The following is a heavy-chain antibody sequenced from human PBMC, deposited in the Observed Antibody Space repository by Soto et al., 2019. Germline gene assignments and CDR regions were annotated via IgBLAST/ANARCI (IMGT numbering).Heavy chain of an antibody. CDR3: AKGPTVRAASQGWFDP. CDR2: ISGSGGST. Sequence: HPGGSLRLSCAASGFTFSSYAMSWVRQAPGKGLGWVSAISGSGGSTYYADSVKGRFTISRDNSKNTLYLQMNSLRAEDTAVYYCAKGPTVRAASQGWFDPWGQGTLVTVSS. J-gene: IGHJ5*02. CDR1: GFTFSSYA. V-gene: IGHV3-23*01. D-gene: IGHD4-17*01.